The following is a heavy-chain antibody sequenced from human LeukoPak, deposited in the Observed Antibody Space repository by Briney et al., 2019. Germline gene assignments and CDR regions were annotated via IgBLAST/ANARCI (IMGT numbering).Heavy chain of an antibody. CDR2: INHSGST. D-gene: IGHD6-19*01. Sequence: SETLSLTCAVYGGSFSGYYWSRIRQPPGKGLEWIGEINHSGSTNYNPSLKSRVTISVDTSKNQFSLKLSSVTAADTAVYYCAREISSQQGVAGTSSYYYYMDVWGKGTTVTVSS. CDR1: GGSFSGYY. V-gene: IGHV4-34*01. J-gene: IGHJ6*03. CDR3: AREISSQQGVAGTSSYYYYMDV.